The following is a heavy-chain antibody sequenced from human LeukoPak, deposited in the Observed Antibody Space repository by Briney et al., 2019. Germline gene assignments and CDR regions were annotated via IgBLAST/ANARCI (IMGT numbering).Heavy chain of an antibody. CDR2: ISGNGRGT. CDR3: ARDQPLYYYDGSNFLPLDY. J-gene: IGHJ4*02. V-gene: IGHV3-11*04. D-gene: IGHD3-22*01. Sequence: GGSPRLSCAASGFSFSDYYMTWIRQTPGKGLEWVSDISGNGRGTFYAESVRGRFTISRDNAKKSLYLQMNSLRAEDTAVYYCARDQPLYYYDGSNFLPLDYWGQGTLVTVSS. CDR1: GFSFSDYY.